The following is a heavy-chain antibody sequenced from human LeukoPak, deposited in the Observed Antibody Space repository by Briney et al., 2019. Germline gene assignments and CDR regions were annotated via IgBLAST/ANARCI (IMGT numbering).Heavy chain of an antibody. D-gene: IGHD3-9*01. V-gene: IGHV4-59*01. CDR2: IYSSGTT. CDR1: GGSISRYY. CDR3: AAADGNYDILTGSLSLFYFDY. Sequence: SETLSLTCTVSGGSISRYYWSWVRQPPGKGLEYIGYIYSSGTTNYNLSLKSRVTISLDTSKNQFTLKLRSVTAADTAVYYCAAADGNYDILTGSLSLFYFDYWGQGSLVTVSS. J-gene: IGHJ4*02.